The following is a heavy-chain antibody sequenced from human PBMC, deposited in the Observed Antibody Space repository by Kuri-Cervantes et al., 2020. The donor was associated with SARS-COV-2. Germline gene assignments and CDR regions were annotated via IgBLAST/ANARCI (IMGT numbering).Heavy chain of an antibody. CDR2: IYHIGRT. V-gene: IGHV4-4*02. D-gene: IGHD1-14*01. CDR3: ATQNRGNY. CDR1: GCSISSSNW. Sequence: GSLRLSCAVSGCSISSSNWWSWVRQPPEEWLECLCDIYHIGRTNYNPSLKSRFTISVDKSKNQSSLKFSSVTAADTAVYYCATQNRGNYWGQGTLVTVSS. J-gene: IGHJ4*02.